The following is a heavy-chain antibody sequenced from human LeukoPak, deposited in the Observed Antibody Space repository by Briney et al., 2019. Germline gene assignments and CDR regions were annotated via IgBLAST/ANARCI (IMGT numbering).Heavy chain of an antibody. CDR3: AKTLAAAGAFDT. Sequence: SETLSLTCTVSGGSVSSGSYYWSWIRQPPGKGLEWIGYIYYSGSTNYNPSLKSRVTISVDTSKNQFSLKLSSVTAADTAVYYCAKTLAAAGAFDTWGQGTMVTVSS. CDR1: GGSVSSGSYY. D-gene: IGHD6-13*01. J-gene: IGHJ3*02. CDR2: IYYSGST. V-gene: IGHV4-61*01.